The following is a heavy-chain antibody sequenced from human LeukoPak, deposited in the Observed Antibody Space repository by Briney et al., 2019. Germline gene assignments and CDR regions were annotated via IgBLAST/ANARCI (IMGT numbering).Heavy chain of an antibody. Sequence: SETLSLTCTVSGGSISSYYWSWIRQPPGKGLEWIGYIYYSGSTYYNPSLKSRVTISVDTSKNQFSLKLSSVTAADTAVYYCARDRGGSYFRVPPNDAFDIWGQGTMVTVSS. CDR1: GGSISSYY. D-gene: IGHD1-26*01. CDR2: IYYSGST. CDR3: ARDRGGSYFRVPPNDAFDI. V-gene: IGHV4-59*12. J-gene: IGHJ3*02.